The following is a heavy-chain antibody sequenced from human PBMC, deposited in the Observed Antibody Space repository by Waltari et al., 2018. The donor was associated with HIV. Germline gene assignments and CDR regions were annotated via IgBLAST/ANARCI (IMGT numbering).Heavy chain of an antibody. CDR3: ASGMAAAGPVDY. D-gene: IGHD6-13*01. CDR1: GGSFSGYY. J-gene: IGHJ4*02. Sequence: QVQLQQWGAGLLKPSETLSLTCAVYGGSFSGYYWSWIRQPPGKGLEWIGEINHSGSTNYNPSLKSRVTISVDTSKNQFSLKLSSVTAADTAVYYCASGMAAAGPVDYWGQGTLVTVSS. V-gene: IGHV4-34*01. CDR2: INHSGST.